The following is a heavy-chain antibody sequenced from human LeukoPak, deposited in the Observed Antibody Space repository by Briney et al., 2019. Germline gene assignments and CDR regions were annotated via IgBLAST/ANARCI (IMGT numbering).Heavy chain of an antibody. CDR3: AKDIRNDRFGGPGKY. V-gene: IGHV3-30*18. J-gene: IGHJ4*02. CDR2: ISYDGSDK. D-gene: IGHD3-10*01. CDR1: GFTFSTYA. Sequence: PGRSLRLSCVVSGFTFSTYAMHWVRQAPGKGLKWVAIISYDGSDKYYADSVKGRFTISRDNSKNTLYLQMNSLRAEDTAVYYCAKDIRNDRFGGPGKYWGQGTLVTVSS.